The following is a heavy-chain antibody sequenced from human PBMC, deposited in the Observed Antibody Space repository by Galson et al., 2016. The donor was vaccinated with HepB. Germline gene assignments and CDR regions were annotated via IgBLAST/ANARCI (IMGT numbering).Heavy chain of an antibody. J-gene: IGHJ4*02. CDR3: ARTMDGYYTSSSGFDY. Sequence: SETLSLTCAVSGDSISSRHWWSWVRQSPGTGLEWIGQIYHTGTANYNPSLRSRVTISMDKSKNQFSLDLSSVTAADTAVYFCARTMDGYYTSSSGFDYWGQGTLLTVSS. D-gene: IGHD6-6*01. CDR2: IYHTGTA. CDR1: GDSISSRHW. V-gene: IGHV4-4*02.